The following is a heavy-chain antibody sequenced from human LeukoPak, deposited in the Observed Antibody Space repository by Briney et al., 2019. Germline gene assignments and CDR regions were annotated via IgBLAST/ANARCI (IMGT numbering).Heavy chain of an antibody. J-gene: IGHJ5*02. D-gene: IGHD5-18*01. CDR1: GGTFSSYA. CDR3: ARERGIQLPKGGIDP. Sequence: SVKVSCKASGGTFSSYAISLVRQAPGQGLEWMGRIIPIFGTANYAQKFQGRVTITTDESTSTAYMELSSLRSEDTAVYYCARERGIQLPKGGIDPWVQGTQVTASS. V-gene: IGHV1-69*05. CDR2: IIPIFGTA.